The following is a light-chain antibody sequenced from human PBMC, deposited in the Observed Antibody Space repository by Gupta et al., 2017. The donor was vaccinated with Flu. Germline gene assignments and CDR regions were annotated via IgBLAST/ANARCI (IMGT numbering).Light chain of an antibody. CDR2: DAT. J-gene: IGLJ3*02. CDR1: TGGVTSGHY. Sequence: QAVVTQEPSLTVSPGGTVTLTCVSNTGGVTSGHYAFWVQQKPGQAPRPLIFDATNKHSWTPARFSVSLVGGKAALTLSGAQAEDEAEYYCLLFFSGAQIWVFGGGTKLTVL. V-gene: IGLV7-46*01. CDR3: LLFFSGAQIWV.